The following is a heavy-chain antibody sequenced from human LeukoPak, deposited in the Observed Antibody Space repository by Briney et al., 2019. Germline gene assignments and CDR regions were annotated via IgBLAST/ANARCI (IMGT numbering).Heavy chain of an antibody. J-gene: IGHJ5*02. CDR3: ARLVSNWFDP. D-gene: IGHD1-26*01. V-gene: IGHV3-11*01. CDR2: ISSTGNTI. Sequence: GGSLRLSCAASGFTFSDYYMSWIRQAPGEGLEWVSYISSTGNTIYNADSVKGRFTISRDNAENSLYLQMNSLRAEDTAIYYCARLVSNWFDPWGQGTLVTVSS. CDR1: GFTFSDYY.